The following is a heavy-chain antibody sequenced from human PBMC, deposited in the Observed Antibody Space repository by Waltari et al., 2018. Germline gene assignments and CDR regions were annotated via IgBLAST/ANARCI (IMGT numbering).Heavy chain of an antibody. V-gene: IGHV4-39*01. CDR2: VDYSGST. J-gene: IGHJ5*02. D-gene: IGHD1-1*01. CDR3: ARNTTGYIDP. CDR1: GGPIIPHFDY. Sequence: QLQESGPGLVKRWETLSLTCTVPGGPIIPHFDYWVWIRQSTRKILEWNGAVDYSGSTHYNPSFRGRVSISVDRSKNQFSLTLNSVTAPDSAVYYCARNTTGYIDPWGQGTLVTVSS.